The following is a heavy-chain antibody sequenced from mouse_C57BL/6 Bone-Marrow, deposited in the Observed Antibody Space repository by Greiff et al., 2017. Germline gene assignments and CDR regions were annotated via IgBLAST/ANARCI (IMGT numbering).Heavy chain of an antibody. CDR2: ISSGGDYI. J-gene: IGHJ3*01. D-gene: IGHD2-1*01. Sequence: DVQLVESGEGLVKPGGSLKLSCAASGFTFSSYAMSWVRQTPEKRLEWVAYISSGGDYIYYADTVKGRFTISRDNARNTLYLQMSSLKSEYTAMYYCTRDGNYLFAYWGQGTLVTVSA. V-gene: IGHV5-9-1*02. CDR1: GFTFSSYA. CDR3: TRDGNYLFAY.